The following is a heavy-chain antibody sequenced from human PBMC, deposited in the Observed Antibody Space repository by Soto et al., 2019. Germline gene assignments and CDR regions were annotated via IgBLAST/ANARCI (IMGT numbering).Heavy chain of an antibody. CDR3: ARDLAKIVAVPADMDY. CDR2: INAGNGNT. J-gene: IGHJ4*02. D-gene: IGHD2-2*01. V-gene: IGHV1-3*01. CDR1: GYTFTSYA. Sequence: ASVKVSCKASGYTFTSYAMHWVRQAPGQRLEWMGWINAGNGNTKYSQKFQGRVTITRDTSASTAYMELSSLRSEDTAVYYCARDLAKIVAVPADMDYWGQGTLVTVSS.